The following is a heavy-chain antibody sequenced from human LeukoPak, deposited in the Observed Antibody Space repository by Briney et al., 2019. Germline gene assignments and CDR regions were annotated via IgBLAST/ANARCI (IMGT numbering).Heavy chain of an antibody. V-gene: IGHV4-34*01. CDR2: INHSGST. CDR1: GGSFSGYY. CDR3: ARGRRGVIDY. Sequence: PSETLSLTCAVYGGSFSGYYWSWIRQPPGKGLEWIGEINHSGSTNYNPSLKSRVTISVDTSKNQFSLKLSSVTAADTAVYYCARGRRGVIDYWGQGTLVTVSP. D-gene: IGHD1-26*01. J-gene: IGHJ4*02.